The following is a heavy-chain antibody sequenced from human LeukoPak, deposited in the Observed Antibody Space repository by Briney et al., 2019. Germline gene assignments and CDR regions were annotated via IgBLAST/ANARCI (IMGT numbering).Heavy chain of an antibody. CDR3: ASKYYDFWSAYPGYFDL. CDR1: GFTFSSYA. Sequence: GGSLRLSCAASGFTFSSYAMSWVRQAPGKGLEWVSAISGSGGSTYYADSVKGWFTISRDNSKNTLYLQMNSLRAEDTAVYYCASKYYDFWSAYPGYFDLWGRGTLVTVSS. D-gene: IGHD3-3*01. CDR2: ISGSGGST. V-gene: IGHV3-23*01. J-gene: IGHJ2*01.